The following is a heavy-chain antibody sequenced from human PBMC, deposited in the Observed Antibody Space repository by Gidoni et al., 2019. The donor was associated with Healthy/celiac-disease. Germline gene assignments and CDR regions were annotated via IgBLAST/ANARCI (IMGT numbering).Heavy chain of an antibody. Sequence: QVQLQESGPGLVKPSQTLSLTCTVSGGSISSGGYYWSWIRPHPGTGMAWIGYIYYSGSTYYNPSVKSRVTISLETSKNQFSLKLSSVTAADTAVYYCARDRGLVVYANGSGDVVVAATGFYYYYGMDVWGQGTTVTVSS. V-gene: IGHV4-31*03. CDR1: GGSISSGGYY. CDR2: IYYSGST. CDR3: ARDRGLVVYANGSGDVVVAATGFYYYYGMDV. J-gene: IGHJ6*02. D-gene: IGHD2-15*01.